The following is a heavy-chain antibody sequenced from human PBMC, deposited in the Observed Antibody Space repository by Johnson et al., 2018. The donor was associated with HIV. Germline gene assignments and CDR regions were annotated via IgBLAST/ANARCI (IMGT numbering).Heavy chain of an antibody. CDR3: AKHNGLDSSWPFDAFDI. CDR2: IRFDGSNK. CDR1: GFPFSNYG. D-gene: IGHD6-13*01. Sequence: QVQLVESGGGVVQPGGSLRLSCAASGFPFSNYGMHWVRQAPGKGLEWVAFIRFDGSNKYYGDSVKGRFTISRDSSKNTLYLQMNSLRPEDTAVYYCAKHNGLDSSWPFDAFDIWGQGTRVTVSS. J-gene: IGHJ3*02. V-gene: IGHV3-30*02.